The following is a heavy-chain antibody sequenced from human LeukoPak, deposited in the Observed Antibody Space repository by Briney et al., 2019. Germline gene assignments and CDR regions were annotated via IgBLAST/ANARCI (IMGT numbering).Heavy chain of an antibody. V-gene: IGHV3-74*03. CDR2: ITDDATT. J-gene: IGHJ5*02. CDR1: GFTFSSAW. D-gene: IGHD4-23*01. Sequence: GGSLRLSCAASGFTFSSAWMHWVRQAPGTGLVWVSRITDDATTTYADSVRGRFTISRDNSKNTLWLQMNSLRAEDTAVYYCARGDYGGNPNWFDPWGLGTLVTVSS. CDR3: ARGDYGGNPNWFDP.